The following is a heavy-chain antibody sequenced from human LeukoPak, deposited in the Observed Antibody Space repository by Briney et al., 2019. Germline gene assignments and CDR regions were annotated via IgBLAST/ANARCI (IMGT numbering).Heavy chain of an antibody. CDR1: GGSISSSSYY. V-gene: IGHV4-39*07. D-gene: IGHD6-13*01. CDR3: ARSYSSSWYGY. CDR2: IYYSGCT. Sequence: SETLSLTCTVSGGSISSSSYYWGWIRQPPGKGLEWIGSIYYSGCTYYNPSLKSRVTISVDTSKNQFSLKLSSVAAADTAVYYCARSYSSSWYGYWGQGTLVTVSS. J-gene: IGHJ4*02.